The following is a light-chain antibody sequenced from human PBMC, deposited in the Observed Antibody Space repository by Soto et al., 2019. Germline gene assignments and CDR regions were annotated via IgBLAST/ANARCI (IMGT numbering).Light chain of an antibody. CDR1: QGISNY. V-gene: IGKV1-27*01. J-gene: IGKJ4*01. CDR2: AAS. Sequence: IQMTQSPSSLSASVGDRVIITCRASQGISNYLAWYQQKPGEVPKLLIYAASTLQSGVPSRFSGSGSGTDFTLTISSLQPEDVATYYCQKYNSAPLTFGGGTKVDIK. CDR3: QKYNSAPLT.